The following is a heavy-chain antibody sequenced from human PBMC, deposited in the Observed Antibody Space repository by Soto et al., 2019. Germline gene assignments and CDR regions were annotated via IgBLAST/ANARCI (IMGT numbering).Heavy chain of an antibody. V-gene: IGHV3-23*01. D-gene: IGHD2-2*01. CDR3: AKDPVISLPAAILNWFDP. Sequence: EGSLRLSCAASGFTFSSYAMSWVRQAPGKGLEWVSAISGSGGSTYYADSVKGRFTISRDNSKNTLYLQMNSLRAEDTAVYYRAKDPVISLPAAILNWFDPWGQGTLVTVSS. CDR1: GFTFSSYA. J-gene: IGHJ5*02. CDR2: ISGSGGST.